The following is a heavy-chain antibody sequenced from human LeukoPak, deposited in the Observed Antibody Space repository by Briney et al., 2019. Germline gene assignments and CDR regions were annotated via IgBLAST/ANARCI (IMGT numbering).Heavy chain of an antibody. CDR3: ARDRRHIVVVTAILDAFDI. CDR2: IWYDGSNK. D-gene: IGHD2-21*02. Sequence: GGSLRLSCAVSGFIFSNYPMHWVRQAPGKGLEWVAVIWYDGSNKYYADSVKGRFTISRDNSKNTLYLQMNSLRAEDTAVYYCARDRRHIVVVTAILDAFDIWGQGTMVTVSS. J-gene: IGHJ3*02. V-gene: IGHV3-33*08. CDR1: GFIFSNYP.